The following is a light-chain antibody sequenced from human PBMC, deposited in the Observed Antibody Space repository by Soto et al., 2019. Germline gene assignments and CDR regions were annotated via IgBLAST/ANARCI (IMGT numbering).Light chain of an antibody. CDR3: QQYYSSPLFT. Sequence: DIVMTQSPESLAVSLGERATINCRSSQTLFYSSNNRTYLTRYQHKSGLPPKMIIFWASTRDSGVPDRFSGSGSGTDFTLTINNLQPEDVAVYYCQQYYSSPLFTFGPGTRVDIK. J-gene: IGKJ3*01. CDR1: QTLFYSSNNRTY. CDR2: WAS. V-gene: IGKV4-1*01.